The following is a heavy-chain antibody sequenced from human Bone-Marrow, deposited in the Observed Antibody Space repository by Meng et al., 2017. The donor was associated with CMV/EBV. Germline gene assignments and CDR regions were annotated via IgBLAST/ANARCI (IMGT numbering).Heavy chain of an antibody. V-gene: IGHV4-39*07. CDR2: IYYSGST. CDR1: GGSISSSSYY. Sequence: SETLSLTCTVSGGSISSSSYYWGWIRQPPGKGLEWIGSIYYSGSTYYNPSLKSRVTISVDTSKNQFSLKLSSVTAADTAVYYCARDLQYQLLYQNYYYYGMDVWGQGPTVTVSS. D-gene: IGHD2-2*02. CDR3: ARDLQYQLLYQNYYYYGMDV. J-gene: IGHJ6*02.